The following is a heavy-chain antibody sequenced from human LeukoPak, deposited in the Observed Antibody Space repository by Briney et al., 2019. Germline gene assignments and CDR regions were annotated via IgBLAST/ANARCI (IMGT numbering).Heavy chain of an antibody. D-gene: IGHD3-22*01. CDR3: AREGGGGYYDSSGFFDY. CDR2: INPNSGGT. V-gene: IGHV1-2*02. Sequence: ASVKVSCKASGYTFTGYYMHWVRQAPGQGLEWMGWINPNSGGTNYAQKFQGRVTMTRDTSISTAYMELSRLRSDDTAVYYCAREGGGGYYDSSGFFDYWGQGTLVTVSS. CDR1: GYTFTGYY. J-gene: IGHJ4*02.